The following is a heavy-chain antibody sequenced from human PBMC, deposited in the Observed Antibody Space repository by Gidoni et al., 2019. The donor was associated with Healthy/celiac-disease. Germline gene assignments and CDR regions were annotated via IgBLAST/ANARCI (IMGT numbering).Heavy chain of an antibody. D-gene: IGHD6-19*01. CDR2: ISYDGSNK. V-gene: IGHV3-30*18. CDR1: GFTVSSYG. CDR3: AKDDSSGWFDI. Sequence: QVPLVASGGGVVQPGRSLRLPCAASGFTVSSYGMHWVRQAPGKGLEWVAVISYDGSNKYYADPVKGRFTISRDNSKNTLYLQMTSLRAEDTAVYYCAKDDSSGWFDIWGQGTMVTVSS. J-gene: IGHJ3*02.